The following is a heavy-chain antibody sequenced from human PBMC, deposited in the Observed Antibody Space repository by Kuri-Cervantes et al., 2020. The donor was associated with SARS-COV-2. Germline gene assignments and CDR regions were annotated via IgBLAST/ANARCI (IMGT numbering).Heavy chain of an antibody. Sequence: SETLSLTCTVSGGSISSGDYYWSWLRQPPGKGLEWIGYIYYSGSTYYNPSLKSRVTISVDTSKNQFSLKLSSVTAADTAVYYCARGITIFGVVPYYFDYWGQGTLVTVSS. D-gene: IGHD3-3*01. J-gene: IGHJ4*02. CDR2: IYYSGST. CDR3: ARGITIFGVVPYYFDY. V-gene: IGHV4-30-4*08. CDR1: GGSISSGDYY.